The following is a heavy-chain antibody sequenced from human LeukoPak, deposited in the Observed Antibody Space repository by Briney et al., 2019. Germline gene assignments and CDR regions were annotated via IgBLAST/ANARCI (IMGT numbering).Heavy chain of an antibody. V-gene: IGHV3-74*01. D-gene: IGHD5-12*01. J-gene: IGHJ4*02. CDR1: GFTFSTYW. CDR3: ATDLSGRHDY. CDR2: IDTEGNTI. Sequence: GGSLRLSCAASGFTFSTYWMHWVRQTPGKGLVWVSRIDTEGNTINYADSVKGRFTISRDNAGDTLYLQMNGLRAEDTGVYYCATDLSGRHDYWGQGTLVTVSS.